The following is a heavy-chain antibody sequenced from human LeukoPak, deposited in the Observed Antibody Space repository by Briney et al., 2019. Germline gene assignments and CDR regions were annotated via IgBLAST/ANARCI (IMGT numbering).Heavy chain of an antibody. Sequence: GGSLRLSCAASGFIFSNFAMTWVRQAPGKGLEWVSTISGNGATTYYADSVKGRFTISKDNSKNTLFLQMNGLTAEDTAVYYWAKNARSCTSCACYTVTPYYFDSWGQGTLVPVSS. D-gene: IGHD2-8*01. CDR1: GFIFSNFA. J-gene: IGHJ4*02. CDR3: AKNARSCTSCACYTVTPYYFDS. V-gene: IGHV3-23*01. CDR2: ISGNGATT.